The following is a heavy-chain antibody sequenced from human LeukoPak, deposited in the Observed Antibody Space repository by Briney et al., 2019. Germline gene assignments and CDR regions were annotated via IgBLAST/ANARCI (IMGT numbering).Heavy chain of an antibody. J-gene: IGHJ6*03. CDR3: ARDRRGYYGTFYMDV. CDR1: GFTFSRFW. D-gene: IGHD3-10*01. Sequence: GGSLRLSCAASGFTFSRFWMSWVRKAPGKGQEWMANIKQDGSEKYYVDSVKGRFTISRDNAKNSLYLQMNSLRAEDTAVYYCARDRRGYYGTFYMDVWGKGTTVTISS. V-gene: IGHV3-7*01. CDR2: IKQDGSEK.